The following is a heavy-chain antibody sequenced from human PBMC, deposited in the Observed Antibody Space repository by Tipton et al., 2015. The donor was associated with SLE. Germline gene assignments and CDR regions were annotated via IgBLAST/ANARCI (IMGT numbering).Heavy chain of an antibody. CDR2: IYSTGST. Sequence: TLSLTCSVSGGSISRGSYFWSWIRQPAGKGLEWIGRIYSTGSTDYNPSLKSRVTISVDTSKNQFSLKLSSVTAADTAVYYCARGRDSSGYSPYYFDYWGQGTLVTVSS. V-gene: IGHV4-61*02. CDR1: GGSISRGSYF. CDR3: ARGRDSSGYSPYYFDY. D-gene: IGHD3-22*01. J-gene: IGHJ4*02.